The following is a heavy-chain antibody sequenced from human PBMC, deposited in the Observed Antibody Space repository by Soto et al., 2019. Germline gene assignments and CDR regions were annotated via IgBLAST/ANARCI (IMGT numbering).Heavy chain of an antibody. CDR2: IFESGAT. J-gene: IGHJ4*02. D-gene: IGHD1-7*01. CDR3: TTSHAGELNN. CDR1: GGSISSSSW. V-gene: IGHV4-4*02. Sequence: SETLSLTCAVSGGSISSSSWWTLVRQSPGKGLEWIGEIFESGATNYNPSLKSRLTMSVDKSKNQFSLNLSSLTAADTAVYFCTTSHAGELNNWGQGTLVTVSS.